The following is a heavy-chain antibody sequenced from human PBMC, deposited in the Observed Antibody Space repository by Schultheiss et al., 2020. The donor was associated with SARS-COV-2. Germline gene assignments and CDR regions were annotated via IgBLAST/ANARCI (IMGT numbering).Heavy chain of an antibody. V-gene: IGHV4-4*02. CDR2: ISSSGNT. CDR3: ARYYDSSGYPPIPRDKGFDS. CDR1: GGSISSSNW. D-gene: IGHD3-22*01. Sequence: SETLSLTCAVSGGSISSSNWWSWVRQPPGKGLEWIGYISSSGNTFDNPSLKSRVTISVDTSKNQFSLKLSSVTAADTAIYYCARYYDSSGYPPIPRDKGFDSWGQGTLVTVSS. J-gene: IGHJ4*02.